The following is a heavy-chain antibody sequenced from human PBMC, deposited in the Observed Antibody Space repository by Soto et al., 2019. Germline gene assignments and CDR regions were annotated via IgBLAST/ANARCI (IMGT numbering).Heavy chain of an antibody. CDR2: ISDSSHYI. Sequence: GWCMRLAWAACRFTLYTYGINWVRQPARKLLEWVLSISDSSHYICYAASVKGRFTICSDNAKNSLFMKMNRLRGEDTAVYYCVRSGLALHYSASNWFDTWGHGTLVTVSS. V-gene: IGHV3-21*01. CDR3: VRSGLALHYSASNWFDT. CDR1: RFTLYTYG. D-gene: IGHD3-22*01. J-gene: IGHJ5*01.